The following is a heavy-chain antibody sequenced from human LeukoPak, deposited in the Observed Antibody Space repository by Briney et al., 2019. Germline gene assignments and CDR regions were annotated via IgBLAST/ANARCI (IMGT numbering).Heavy chain of an antibody. D-gene: IGHD3-9*01. J-gene: IGHJ4*02. CDR2: INTGGSRT. CDR1: GFTFSSYN. Sequence: PGGSLRLSCVASGFTFSSYNMHWVRQAPGKGLVWVSRINTGGSRTNYADSVKGRFTISRDNAKNTLYLQMNSLRAEATAVYYCARGHVTGYCRDSWGQGTLVTVSS. CDR3: ARGHVTGYCRDS. V-gene: IGHV3-74*01.